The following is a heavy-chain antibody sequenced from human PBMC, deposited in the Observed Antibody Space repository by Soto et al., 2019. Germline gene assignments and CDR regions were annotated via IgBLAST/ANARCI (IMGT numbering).Heavy chain of an antibody. CDR1: GYTFTSYD. J-gene: IGHJ6*02. CDR3: ARAITMDDILTGYYYYYYYGMDV. CDR2: MNPNSGNT. Sequence: ASVKVSCKASGYTFTSYDINWVRQATGQGLEWMGWMNPNSGNTGYAQKFQGRVTMTRSTSISTAYMELSSLRSEDTAVYYCARAITMDDILTGYYYYYYYGMDVWGQGTTVTVSS. V-gene: IGHV1-8*01. D-gene: IGHD3-9*01.